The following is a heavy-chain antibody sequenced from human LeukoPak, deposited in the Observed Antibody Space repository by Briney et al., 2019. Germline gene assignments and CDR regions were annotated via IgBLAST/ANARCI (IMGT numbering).Heavy chain of an antibody. CDR3: ARDEGYDTAGTVPDY. CDR1: GFTFSANW. Sequence: GGSQRLSCAASGFTFSANWMNWVRQAPGKGLEWVANINQDGSEKYYVDSVKGRLTISRDNAKNTLYLQMNSLRAEDTAVYYCARDEGYDTAGTVPDYWGQGTLVTVSS. V-gene: IGHV3-7*01. D-gene: IGHD3-3*01. CDR2: INQDGSEK. J-gene: IGHJ4*02.